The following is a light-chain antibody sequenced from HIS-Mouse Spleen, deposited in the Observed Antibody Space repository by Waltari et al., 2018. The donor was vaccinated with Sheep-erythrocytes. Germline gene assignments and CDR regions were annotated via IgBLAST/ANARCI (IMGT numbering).Light chain of an antibody. CDR3: CSYAGSYTLV. CDR1: SSDVGGYNY. CDR2: DVS. J-gene: IGLJ2*01. V-gene: IGLV2-11*01. Sequence: QPALTQPRPVSGSPGQSVTIPCPGTSSDVGGYNYVSWYQQHQGKAPKLMIYDVSKRPSGVPDRFSGSKSGNTASLTISGLQAEDEADYYCCSYAGSYTLVFGGGTKLTVL.